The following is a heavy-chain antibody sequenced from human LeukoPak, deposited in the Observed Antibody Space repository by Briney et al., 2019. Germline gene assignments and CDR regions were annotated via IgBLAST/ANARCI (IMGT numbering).Heavy chain of an antibody. CDR2: ISSNGGST. V-gene: IGHV3-64*01. D-gene: IGHD1-26*01. J-gene: IGHJ4*02. CDR3: ARGSGTYYPLYFDY. Sequence: GGSLRLSCAASGFTFSSYSMHWVRQAPGKGLEYVSAISSNGGSTYYANSVEGRFTISRDNSKNTLYLQMGSLRAEGMAVYYCARGSGTYYPLYFDYWGQGTLVTVSS. CDR1: GFTFSSYS.